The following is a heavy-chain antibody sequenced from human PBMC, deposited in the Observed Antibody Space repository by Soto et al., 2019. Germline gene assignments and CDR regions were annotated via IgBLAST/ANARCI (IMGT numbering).Heavy chain of an antibody. Sequence: QVQLQQWGAGLLKPSETLSLTCAVYGGSFSGYYWSWIRQPPGKGLEWIGEINHSGSTNYNPSLKSRVTISVDTSKNQFSLKLSSVTAADTAVYYCARGGYCSSTSCYARLRGYYYGMDVWGQGTTVTVSS. CDR2: INHSGST. CDR1: GGSFSGYY. CDR3: ARGGYCSSTSCYARLRGYYYGMDV. D-gene: IGHD2-2*01. J-gene: IGHJ6*02. V-gene: IGHV4-34*01.